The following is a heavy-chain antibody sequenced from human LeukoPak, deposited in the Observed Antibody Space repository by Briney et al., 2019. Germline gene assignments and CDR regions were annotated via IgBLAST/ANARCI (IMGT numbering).Heavy chain of an antibody. V-gene: IGHV3-20*04. Sequence: GGSLRLSCAASGFTFDDYGMSWVRQAPGKGLEWVSGINWNGGSTGYADSVKGRFTISRDNAKNSLYLQMNSLRAEDTALYYCARDRPGIAAAGTGLDYWGQGTLVTVSS. CDR1: GFTFDDYG. CDR3: ARDRPGIAAAGTGLDY. J-gene: IGHJ4*02. D-gene: IGHD6-13*01. CDR2: INWNGGST.